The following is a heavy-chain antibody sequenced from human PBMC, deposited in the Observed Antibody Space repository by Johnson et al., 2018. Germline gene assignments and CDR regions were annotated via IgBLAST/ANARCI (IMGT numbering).Heavy chain of an antibody. CDR3: TTSMIVVVRHAFDI. CDR2: IWYDGSEK. CDR1: GFTFSNFD. V-gene: IGHV3-33*01. D-gene: IGHD3-22*01. Sequence: QVQLVQSGGGVVQPGTSLRLSCAASGFTFSNFDIHWVRQAPGKGLQWLALIWYDGSEKYYSDSVKGRFTISRDNSKNTVYLQMNRLKTEDTAWDYCTTSMIVVVRHAFDIDGQGTMVTVSS. J-gene: IGHJ3*02.